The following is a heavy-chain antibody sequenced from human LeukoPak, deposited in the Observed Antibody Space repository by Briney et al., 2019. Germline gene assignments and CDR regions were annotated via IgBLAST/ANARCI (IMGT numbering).Heavy chain of an antibody. CDR2: MNPNSGNT. D-gene: IGHD3-9*01. V-gene: IGHV1-8*01. CDR3: ARGGALRYFDWLYFYYYYGMDV. Sequence: GASVKVSCKASGYTFTSYDINWVRQATGQELEWMGWMNPNSGNTGYAQKFQGRVTMTRNTSISTAYMELSSLRSEDTAVYYCARGGALRYFDWLYFYYYYGMDVWGQGTTVTVSS. CDR1: GYTFTSYD. J-gene: IGHJ6*02.